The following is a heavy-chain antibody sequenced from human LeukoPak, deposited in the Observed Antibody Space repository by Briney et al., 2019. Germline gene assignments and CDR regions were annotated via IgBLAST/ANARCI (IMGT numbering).Heavy chain of an antibody. CDR1: GYSFTTYA. CDR2: INPAIGDS. Sequence: GASVKVSCKASGYSFTTYALHWVRQAPGHRLEWMGWINPAIGDSTYSQSFQGRLTFTRDTFASTVSMELTSLRSEDTAVYYCARVTQFFSFDYWGQGTLVTISS. J-gene: IGHJ4*02. V-gene: IGHV1-3*01. CDR3: ARVTQFFSFDY.